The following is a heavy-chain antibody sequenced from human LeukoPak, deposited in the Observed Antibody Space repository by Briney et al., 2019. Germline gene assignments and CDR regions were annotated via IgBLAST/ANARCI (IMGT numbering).Heavy chain of an antibody. CDR3: ARKVSATPYYYYYMGV. J-gene: IGHJ6*03. CDR1: GVSFSGYY. V-gene: IGHV4-34*01. CDR2: INHSGST. Sequence: SETLSLTCAVYGVSFSGYYWSWLRQPPGKGLEWIGEINHSGSTNYNPSLKSRVTISVDTSKNQFSLKLSSVTAADTAVYYCARKVSATPYYYYYMGVWGKGTTVTVSS. D-gene: IGHD2-15*01.